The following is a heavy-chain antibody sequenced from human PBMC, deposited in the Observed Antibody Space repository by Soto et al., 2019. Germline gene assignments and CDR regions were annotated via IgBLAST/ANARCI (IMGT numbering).Heavy chain of an antibody. V-gene: IGHV3-13*01. Sequence: EVQLVESGGGLVQPGGSLRLSCAASGFTFSASDMHWVRQATGKGLEWVSAIGTRHDAYYADSLKGRFTTSRENAKNSLYLQMNSLRAEDTAVYYCARQASYWHGGGGWFDPWGQGILVTVSS. CDR3: ARQASYWHGGGGWFDP. CDR2: IGTRHDA. CDR1: GFTFSASD. D-gene: IGHD3-16*01. J-gene: IGHJ5*02.